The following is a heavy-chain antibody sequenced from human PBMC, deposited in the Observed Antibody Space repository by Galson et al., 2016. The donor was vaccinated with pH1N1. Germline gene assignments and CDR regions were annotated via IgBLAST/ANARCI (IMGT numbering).Heavy chain of an antibody. CDR1: GFSFSNYW. V-gene: IGHV3-7*01. CDR2: IKEDGSET. J-gene: IGHJ4*02. Sequence: LRLSCAASGFSFSNYWMHWVRQVPGKGLEWVANIKEDGSETYYVDSVRGRFTISRDHAKNSLYLQMKSLRDEDTALYYCARAIGSRSAYWGQGTLVTVSS. CDR3: ARAIGSRSAY. D-gene: IGHD3-22*01.